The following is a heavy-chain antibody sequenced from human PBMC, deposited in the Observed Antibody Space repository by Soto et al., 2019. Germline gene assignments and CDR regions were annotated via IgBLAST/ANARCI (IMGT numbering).Heavy chain of an antibody. V-gene: IGHV1-3*01. J-gene: IGHJ4*02. Sequence: ASVKVSCKASGYTFTSYAMHWVRQAPGQRLEWMGWINAGNGNTKYSQKFQGRVTITRDTSASAAYMELSSLRSEDTAVYYCARGITMIVGDFDYWGQGTLVTVSS. CDR3: ARGITMIVGDFDY. CDR2: INAGNGNT. D-gene: IGHD3-22*01. CDR1: GYTFTSYA.